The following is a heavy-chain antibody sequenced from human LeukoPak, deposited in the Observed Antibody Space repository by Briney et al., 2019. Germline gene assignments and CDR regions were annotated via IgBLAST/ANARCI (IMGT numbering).Heavy chain of an antibody. CDR1: GFTVSSNY. V-gene: IGHV3-66*01. D-gene: IGHD6-13*01. CDR3: AKDNAISGGSSSWYPVDY. J-gene: IGHJ4*02. CDR2: IYSCGST. Sequence: GGSLRLSCAASGFTVSSNYMSWVRQAPGKGLEWVSVIYSCGSTYYADSVKGRFTISRDNSKNTLYLQMNSLRAEDTAVYYCAKDNAISGGSSSWYPVDYRGQGTLVTVSS.